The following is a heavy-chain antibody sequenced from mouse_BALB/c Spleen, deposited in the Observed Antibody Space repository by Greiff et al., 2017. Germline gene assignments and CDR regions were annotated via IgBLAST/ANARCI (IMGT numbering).Heavy chain of an antibody. CDR3: ARRGYGNYGAMDY. CDR2: ISSCSSTI. Sequence: EVQVVESGGGLVQPGGSRKLSCAASGFTFSSFGMHLVRQAPEKGLEWVAYISSCSSTIYYADTVKGRFTISRDNPKNTLFLQMTSLRSEDTAMYYCARRGYGNYGAMDYWGQGTSVTVAS. J-gene: IGHJ4*01. CDR1: GFTFSSFG. D-gene: IGHD2-10*02. V-gene: IGHV5-17*02.